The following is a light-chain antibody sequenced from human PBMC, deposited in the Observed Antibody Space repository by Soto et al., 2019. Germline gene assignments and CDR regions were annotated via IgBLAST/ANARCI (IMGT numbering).Light chain of an antibody. CDR2: SAS. CDR3: QQANSFPRT. V-gene: IGKV1-12*01. Sequence: DLPMTQSPSSVSASVGDRVTITCRASQGIGSWVAWYQQKPGKAPKLLIYSASSLQSGVPSRFSGSGSGTDFTLTISSLQPEDFATYYCQQANSFPRTFGQGTKVEIK. CDR1: QGIGSW. J-gene: IGKJ1*01.